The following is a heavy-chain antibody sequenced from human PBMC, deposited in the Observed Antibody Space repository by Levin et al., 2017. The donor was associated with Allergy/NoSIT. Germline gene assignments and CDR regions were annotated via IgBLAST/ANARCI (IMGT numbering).Heavy chain of an antibody. CDR3: VHRRIRGNSKAFDS. J-gene: IGHJ3*02. V-gene: IGHV2-5*02. CDR1: GFSLSTSGVG. D-gene: IGHD2/OR15-2a*01. CDR2: IYWDDDK. Sequence: SGPTLVKPTQTLTLTCTFSGFSLSTSGVGVGWIRQPPGKALEWLALIYWDDDKRYSPSLKTRLTITKDTSKNQVVLIMTNMDPVDTATYYCVHRRIRGNSKAFDSWGQGTMVTVSS.